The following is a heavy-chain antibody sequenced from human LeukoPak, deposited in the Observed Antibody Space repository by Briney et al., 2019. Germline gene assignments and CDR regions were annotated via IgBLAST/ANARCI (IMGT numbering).Heavy chain of an antibody. Sequence: GESLTLSCAVSGFTFSSYCMNWARQPPGKGLEWVGNIKQGGREKYYVDSVKGRFTIARDNVQNSLYLQTKSLRAEDTAVYYWERGTAGGVINWGIDYWGQGTLVTVSS. CDR1: GFTFSSYC. D-gene: IGHD3-16*02. V-gene: IGHV3-7*01. J-gene: IGHJ4*02. CDR3: ERGTAGGVINWGIDY. CDR2: IKQGGREK.